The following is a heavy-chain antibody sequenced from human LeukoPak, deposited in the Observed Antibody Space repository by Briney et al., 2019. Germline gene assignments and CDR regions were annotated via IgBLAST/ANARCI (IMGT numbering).Heavy chain of an antibody. D-gene: IGHD3-10*01. Sequence: PGGSLRLSCAASGLTFSTYAMSWVRQAPGKGLEWVSTINNSGGSTYYADSVKGRFTISRDNSKNTLYLQMNSLRAEDTAVYYSAIKAKGDYWGQGTLVTVSS. V-gene: IGHV3-23*01. J-gene: IGHJ4*02. CDR1: GLTFSTYA. CDR3: AIKAKGDY. CDR2: INNSGGST.